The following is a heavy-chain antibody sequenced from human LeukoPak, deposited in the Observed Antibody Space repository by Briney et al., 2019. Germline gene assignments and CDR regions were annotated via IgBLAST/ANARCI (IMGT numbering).Heavy chain of an antibody. V-gene: IGHV3-23*01. Sequence: PGGSLRLSCAVSGITLSNYGMSWVRQAPGKGLEWVAGISDSGGRTNYADSVKGRFTISRDISKNTLYLQMNSLRAEDTAVYYCAKRLGYYDSSEGYFDYWGQGTLVTVSS. CDR3: AKRLGYYDSSEGYFDY. J-gene: IGHJ4*02. D-gene: IGHD3-22*01. CDR1: GITLSNYG. CDR2: ISDSGGRT.